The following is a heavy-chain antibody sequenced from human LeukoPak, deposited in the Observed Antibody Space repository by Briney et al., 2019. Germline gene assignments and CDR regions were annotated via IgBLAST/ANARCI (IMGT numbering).Heavy chain of an antibody. CDR2: ISYDGSNK. CDR3: ARGTPSSSGWLYYGMDV. D-gene: IGHD6-19*01. V-gene: IGHV3-30-3*01. J-gene: IGHJ6*02. Sequence: LGGSLRLSCAASGFTFSSYAMHWVRQAPGKGLEWVAVISYDGSNKYYADSVKGRFTISRDNSKNTLYLQMNSLRAEDTAVYYCARGTPSSSGWLYYGMDVWGQGTTVTVSS. CDR1: GFTFSSYA.